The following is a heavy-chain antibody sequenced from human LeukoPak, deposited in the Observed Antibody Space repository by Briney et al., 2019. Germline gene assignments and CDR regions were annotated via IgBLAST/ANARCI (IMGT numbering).Heavy chain of an antibody. CDR2: INPSGGST. D-gene: IGHD5-24*01. CDR1: GYTFTSYY. Sequence: GASVKVSSKASGYTFTSYYMHWVRQAPGQGLEWMGIINPSGGSTSYAQKFQGRVTMTRDTSTSTVYMELSSLRSEDTAVYYCARASGGGEMATILEPLLSYYYGMDVWGQGTLVTVSS. CDR3: ARASGGGEMATILEPLLSYYYGMDV. V-gene: IGHV1-46*01. J-gene: IGHJ6*02.